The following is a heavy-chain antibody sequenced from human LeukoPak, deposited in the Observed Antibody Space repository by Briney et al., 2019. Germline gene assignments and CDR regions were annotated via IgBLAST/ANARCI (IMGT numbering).Heavy chain of an antibody. CDR2: INSDGSST. V-gene: IGHV3-74*01. Sequence: GGSLRLSCAVSGFTFSSYWMHWVRQAPGKGLVWVSRINSDGSSTSYADSVKGRFTISRDNSKNTLYLQMNSLRAEDTAVYYCAKGRGYSYGPFDYWGQGTLVTVSS. CDR3: AKGRGYSYGPFDY. J-gene: IGHJ4*02. D-gene: IGHD5-18*01. CDR1: GFTFSSYW.